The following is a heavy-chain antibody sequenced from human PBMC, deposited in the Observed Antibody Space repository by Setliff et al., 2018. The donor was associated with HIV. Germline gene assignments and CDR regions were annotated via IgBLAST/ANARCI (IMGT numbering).Heavy chain of an antibody. CDR2: ISFDGSNK. D-gene: IGHD4-4*01. CDR1: GFTFSSYG. CDR3: VKGGDYTNPFDY. Sequence: GGSLRLSCAASGFTFSSYGMHWVRQAPGKGLEWVAVISFDGSNKLYVDSVKGRFTISRDKSKNTLYLQMNSLRAEDTATYYCVKGGDYTNPFDYWGHGTLVTVSS. J-gene: IGHJ4*01. V-gene: IGHV3-30*18.